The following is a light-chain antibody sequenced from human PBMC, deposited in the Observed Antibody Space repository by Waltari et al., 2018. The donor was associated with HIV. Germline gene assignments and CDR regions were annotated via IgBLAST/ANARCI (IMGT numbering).Light chain of an antibody. Sequence: QSALTQPASVSGSPGQSITLSCTGTHSDVGNYNLVSWYQQHPGKAPNLMIYEVNKRPSGISDRFSGSKSDNTASLTISGLQAEDEADYYCCSYASSTTYVFGTGTKITVL. CDR3: CSYASSTTYV. J-gene: IGLJ1*01. V-gene: IGLV2-23*02. CDR1: HSDVGNYNL. CDR2: EVN.